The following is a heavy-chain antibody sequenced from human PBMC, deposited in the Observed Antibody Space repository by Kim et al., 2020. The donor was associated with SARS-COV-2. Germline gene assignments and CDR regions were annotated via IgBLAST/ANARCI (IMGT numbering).Heavy chain of an antibody. CDR2: INPSGGST. CDR1: GYTFTSYY. V-gene: IGHV1-46*01. D-gene: IGHD3-10*01. Sequence: VKVSCKASGYTFTSYYMHWVRQAPGQGLEWMGIINPSGGSTSYAQKFQGRVTMTRDTSTSTVYMELSSLRSEDTAVYYCAGEWFGELLSGSYYYYGMDVWGQGTTVTVSS. J-gene: IGHJ6*02. CDR3: AGEWFGELLSGSYYYYGMDV.